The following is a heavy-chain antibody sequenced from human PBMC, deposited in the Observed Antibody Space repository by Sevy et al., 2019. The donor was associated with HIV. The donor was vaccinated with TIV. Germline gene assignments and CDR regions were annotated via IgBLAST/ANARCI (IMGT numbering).Heavy chain of an antibody. CDR3: AKDGKRGYRGDYYYGLDV. J-gene: IGHJ6*02. CDR1: GFTFSSYA. D-gene: IGHD5-12*01. V-gene: IGHV3-23*01. Sequence: GGSLRLSCAASGFTFSSYAMSWVRQAPGKGLEWVSAISGSGGSTYYADSVKGRFTISRDNSKNTLYLQMNSQRAEDTAVYNCAKDGKRGYRGDYYYGLDVWGQGTTVTVSS. CDR2: ISGSGGST.